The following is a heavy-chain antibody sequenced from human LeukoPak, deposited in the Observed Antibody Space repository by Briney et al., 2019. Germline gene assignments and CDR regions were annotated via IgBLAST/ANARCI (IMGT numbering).Heavy chain of an antibody. D-gene: IGHD5-18*01. V-gene: IGHV4-34*01. CDR1: GVSFSGYY. Sequence: PAETLSLTCAVYGVSFSGYYGSWVRQPPGKGLEWIGEIKHSGSTNYNPSRKRRVTISVETTKNKFSLKLSSVTAADTAVYYCARGGYSYSLGYWGQGTLVTVSS. CDR2: IKHSGST. CDR3: ARGGYSYSLGY. J-gene: IGHJ4*02.